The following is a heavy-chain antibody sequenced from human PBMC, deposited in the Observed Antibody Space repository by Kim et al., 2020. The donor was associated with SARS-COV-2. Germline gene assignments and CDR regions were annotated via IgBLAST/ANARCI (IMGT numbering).Heavy chain of an antibody. D-gene: IGHD3-10*01. Sequence: GGSLRLSCAASGFTFDDYAMHWVRQAPGKGLEWVSDICWNSGTIFYADSVKGRFTISRDNSKNSLSLQMNSLRTEDTALYYCAKSKITMFQGVLYGMDG. CDR1: GFTFDDYA. CDR2: ICWNSGTI. CDR3: AKSKITMFQGVLYGMDG. J-gene: IGHJ6*01. V-gene: IGHV3-9*01.